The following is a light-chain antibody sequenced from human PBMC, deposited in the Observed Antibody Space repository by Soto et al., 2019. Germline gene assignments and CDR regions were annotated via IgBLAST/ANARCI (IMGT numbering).Light chain of an antibody. V-gene: IGKV1-27*01. J-gene: IGKJ3*01. CDR2: AAS. Sequence: DIQMTQSPSSLSASIGDRIAITCRASQGISDYLAWYQQKPGKVPNLLIFAASTLHSGVPSRFSGNGSGTEFTLTISTLKSEDVATYYFKRYGGTPYTFGPGTKVYI. CDR3: KRYGGTPYT. CDR1: QGISDY.